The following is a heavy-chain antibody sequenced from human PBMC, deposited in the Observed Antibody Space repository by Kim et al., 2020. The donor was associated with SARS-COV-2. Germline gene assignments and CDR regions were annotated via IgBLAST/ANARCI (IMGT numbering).Heavy chain of an antibody. D-gene: IGHD3-22*01. J-gene: IGHJ4*01. CDR1: GGSFSGYY. CDR2: INHSGST. Sequence: SETLSLTCAVYGGSFSGYYWSWIRQPPGKGLEWIGEINHSGSTNYNPSLKSRVTISVDTSKNQFSLKLSSVTAADTAVYYCARTPRYYYDSSGYLFDYWG. V-gene: IGHV4-34*01. CDR3: ARTPRYYYDSSGYLFDY.